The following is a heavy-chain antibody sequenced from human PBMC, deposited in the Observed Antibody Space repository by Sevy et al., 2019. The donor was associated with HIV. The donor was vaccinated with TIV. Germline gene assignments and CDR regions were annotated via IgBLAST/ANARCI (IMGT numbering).Heavy chain of an antibody. V-gene: IGHV3-30-3*01. D-gene: IGHD6-19*01. CDR3: ARGRGGVVAGTGYFDY. CDR1: GFTFSGYV. Sequence: GGSLRLSCAASGFTFSGYVMHWVRQAPGKGLEWVAVISFDGSNKYYADSVKGRFTISRDNSKNTLYLQMNSLRVEDTAVYYCARGRGGVVAGTGYFDYWGQGTLVTVSS. J-gene: IGHJ4*02. CDR2: ISFDGSNK.